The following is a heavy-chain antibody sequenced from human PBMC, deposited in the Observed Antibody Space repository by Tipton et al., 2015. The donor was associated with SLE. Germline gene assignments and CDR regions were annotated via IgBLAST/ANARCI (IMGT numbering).Heavy chain of an antibody. CDR2: IHYGGTT. D-gene: IGHD5-18*01. J-gene: IGHJ4*02. CDR1: GASIGSSYH. V-gene: IGHV4-39*06. CDR3: ARVSGYSYGLSVPFDY. Sequence: TLSLTCTVSGASIGSSYHWGWIRRPPGKELEWIATIHYGGTTWYNPSLRSRVTISMDTFKNHFALKLSSVTAADTAVYYCARVSGYSYGLSVPFDYWSQGTLVTVSS.